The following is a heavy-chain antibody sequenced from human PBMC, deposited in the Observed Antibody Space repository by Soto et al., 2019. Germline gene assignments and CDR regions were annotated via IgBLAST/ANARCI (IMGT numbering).Heavy chain of an antibody. CDR2: LYTGGTA. D-gene: IGHD1-1*01. Sequence: EVQLVETGGGLIQPGGSLRLSCAASGFTVSSNHMSWVRQAPGKGLEWVSVLYTGGTAYHADSVKGRFTISRDNSQNTLYLQMDSLSAEATAVYYCARAGGNWNDGGGFDYWGQGTLVTVSS. CDR3: ARAGGNWNDGGGFDY. J-gene: IGHJ4*02. CDR1: GFTVSSNH. V-gene: IGHV3-53*02.